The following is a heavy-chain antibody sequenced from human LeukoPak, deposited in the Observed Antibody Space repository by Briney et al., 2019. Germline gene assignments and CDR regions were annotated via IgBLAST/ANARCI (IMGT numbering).Heavy chain of an antibody. CDR3: ASRYDYSNYIDY. CDR2: IYYSGST. J-gene: IGHJ4*02. CDR1: GGSISSSSYY. D-gene: IGHD4-11*01. V-gene: IGHV4-39*01. Sequence: SETLSLTCTASGGSISSSSYYWGWIRQPPGKGLEWIGTIYYSGSTYYNPSLKSRVTISVDTSKNQFSLKLSSVTAADTAVYYCASRYDYSNYIDYWGQGPLVTVSS.